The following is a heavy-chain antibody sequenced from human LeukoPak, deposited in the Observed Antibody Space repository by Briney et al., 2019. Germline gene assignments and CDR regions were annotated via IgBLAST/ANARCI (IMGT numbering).Heavy chain of an antibody. J-gene: IGHJ2*01. CDR3: PRDPAVGRWPLWHFDL. D-gene: IGHD5-24*01. CDR2: IWYDGSDK. CDR1: GVTFRNYG. V-gene: IGHV3-33*01. Sequence: PGGSLRLSGAASGVTFRNYGMHWVRQAPGKGLEWVAVIWYDGSDKYYADSVKGRFTTSRDKSKNTLYLQMNSLRAEDTAVYFCPRDPAVGRWPLWHFDLWGRGTLVTVSS.